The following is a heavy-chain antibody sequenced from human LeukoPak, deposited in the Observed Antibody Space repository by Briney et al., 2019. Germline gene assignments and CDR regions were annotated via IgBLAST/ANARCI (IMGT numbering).Heavy chain of an antibody. CDR1: GFTFSSYW. D-gene: IGHD3-3*01. Sequence: PGGSLRLSCAASGFTFSSYWMHWVRQAPGKGLVWVSRINTDGSSPTYADSVKGRFTISRDNAKNTLYLQMNSLRAEDTAAYYCARVTTYYDFWSGYYKGAYFDYWGQGTLVTVSS. CDR3: ARVTTYYDFWSGYYKGAYFDY. V-gene: IGHV3-74*01. J-gene: IGHJ4*02. CDR2: INTDGSSP.